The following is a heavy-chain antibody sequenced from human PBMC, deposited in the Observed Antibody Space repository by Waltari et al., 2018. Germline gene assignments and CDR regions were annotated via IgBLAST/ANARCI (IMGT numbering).Heavy chain of an antibody. Sequence: QVQLQESGPGLVKPSETLSLTCTVSGGSVNSRNHYWSWIRQPPGQGLEWVCDIYHSGNPSYNPSLKSRVTISVDTSKNQFSLKMTAVTAADTAVYYCAREEWIGERWLVPNAIFDMWGRGTLVTVSS. CDR2: IYHSGNP. D-gene: IGHD6-19*01. V-gene: IGHV4-61*01. CDR3: AREEWIGERWLVPNAIFDM. J-gene: IGHJ3*02. CDR1: GGSVNSRNHY.